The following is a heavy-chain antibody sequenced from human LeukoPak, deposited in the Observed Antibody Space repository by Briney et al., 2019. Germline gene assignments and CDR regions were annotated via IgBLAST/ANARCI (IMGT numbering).Heavy chain of an antibody. Sequence: SETLSLTCTVSGGSISSGGYYWSWIRQHPGQGLEWIGYIYYSGSNYYNPSLKSRVTISVDTSKNQFSLKLSSVTAADTAVYYCARGSGRLAQEDYYYGMDVWGQGTTVTVSS. CDR1: GGSISSGGYY. V-gene: IGHV4-31*02. CDR3: ARGSGRLAQEDYYYGMDV. J-gene: IGHJ6*02. CDR2: IYYSGSN. D-gene: IGHD3-10*01.